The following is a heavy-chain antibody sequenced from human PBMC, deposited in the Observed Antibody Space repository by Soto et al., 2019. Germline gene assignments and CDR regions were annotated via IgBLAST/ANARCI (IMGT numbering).Heavy chain of an antibody. CDR1: GMSVDDYH. CDR3: ERHDENSFPSGMDV. CDR2: LYRGGYI. D-gene: IGHD4-4*01. V-gene: IGHV3-66*04. J-gene: IGHJ6*02. Sequence: PGGSLRLSCKVSGMSVDDYHLTWVRQAPGRGLEWVSILYRGGYIRYRDSVLGRFTISRDTSKNTLYLQMNYLTVEDTATYYCERHDENSFPSGMDVWGQGTTVTVSS.